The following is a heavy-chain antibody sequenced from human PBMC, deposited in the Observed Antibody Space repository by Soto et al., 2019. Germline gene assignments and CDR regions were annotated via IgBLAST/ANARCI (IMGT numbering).Heavy chain of an antibody. CDR3: AKGSDTSRPYYFDC. Sequence: GGSLRLSCAASGFTFSSYAMSWVRQAPGKGLEWVSAITDSGGNTFHADSVKGRFTISRDNTKNTLYLQMNSLRAEDTALYYCAKGSDTSRPYYFDCWGQGTLVTVSS. CDR2: ITDSGGNT. V-gene: IGHV3-23*01. D-gene: IGHD2-2*01. CDR1: GFTFSSYA. J-gene: IGHJ4*02.